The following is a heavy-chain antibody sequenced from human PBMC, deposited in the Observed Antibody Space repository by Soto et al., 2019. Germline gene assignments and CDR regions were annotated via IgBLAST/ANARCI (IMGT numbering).Heavy chain of an antibody. CDR3: ARGGAYNGGWFS. CDR1: GFTFSGYW. Sequence: EVQLVESGGGLVQPGGSLRLSCAASGFTFSGYWMHWVRQSPGKGLVWVSRLNSDGSITSYADSEKGRFTISRDNAKNTLYLQMNSLRAEDTAVYFCARGGAYNGGWFSWGPGTLVTVSS. J-gene: IGHJ4*02. D-gene: IGHD6-19*01. CDR2: LNSDGSIT. V-gene: IGHV3-74*01.